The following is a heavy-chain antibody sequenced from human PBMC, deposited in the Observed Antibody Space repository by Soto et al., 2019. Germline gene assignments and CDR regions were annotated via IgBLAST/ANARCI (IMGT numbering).Heavy chain of an antibody. CDR2: IYYSGST. V-gene: IGHV4-59*13. J-gene: IGHJ6*03. Sequence: SETLSLTCTVSGGSISSYYWSWIRQPPGKGLEWIGYIYYSGSTNYNPSLKSRVTISVDTSKNQFSLKLSSVTAADTAVYYCASQAWTHNPGYYYYYYMDVWGTGTTVTVFS. CDR3: ASQAWTHNPGYYYYYYMDV. CDR1: GGSISSYY. D-gene: IGHD1-20*01.